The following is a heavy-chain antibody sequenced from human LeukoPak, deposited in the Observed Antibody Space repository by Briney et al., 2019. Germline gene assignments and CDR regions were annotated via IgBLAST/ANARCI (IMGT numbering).Heavy chain of an antibody. Sequence: GASVKVSCKASGYTFTGYYMHWVRQAPGQGFEWMGRINPGSGGTNYAQKFQGRVTMTRDTSTSTAYMELSGLRSDDTAVYYCARDNSAVLNIFDYWGQGTLVTVSS. CDR3: ARDNSAVLNIFDY. J-gene: IGHJ4*02. V-gene: IGHV1-2*06. CDR2: INPGSGGT. D-gene: IGHD4-23*01. CDR1: GYTFTGYY.